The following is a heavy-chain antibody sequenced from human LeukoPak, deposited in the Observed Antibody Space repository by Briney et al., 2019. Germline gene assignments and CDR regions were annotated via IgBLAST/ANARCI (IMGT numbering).Heavy chain of an antibody. Sequence: TGGSLRLSCAASGFTFSSYWMSWVRQAPGKGLEWVANIKQDGSEKYYVDSVKGRFTISRDNAKNSLYLQMNSLRAEDTAVYYCARDFRRPDYGGNSEFDYWGQGTLVTVSS. CDR3: ARDFRRPDYGGNSEFDY. CDR1: GFTFSSYW. V-gene: IGHV3-7*01. J-gene: IGHJ4*02. D-gene: IGHD4-23*01. CDR2: IKQDGSEK.